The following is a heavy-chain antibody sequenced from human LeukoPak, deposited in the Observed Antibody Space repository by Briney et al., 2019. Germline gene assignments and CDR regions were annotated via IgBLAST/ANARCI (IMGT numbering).Heavy chain of an antibody. V-gene: IGHV1-18*01. Sequence: GASVKVSCKASGYSFVGYGITWVRQAPGQGLEWMGWFNPENGNTNYAQKVQGRVTMTADTSTSISYMELRSLRSDDTAVCYCAREHSSSWDQFDYWGQGTLVTVSS. CDR2: FNPENGNT. J-gene: IGHJ4*02. CDR3: AREHSSSWDQFDY. CDR1: GYSFVGYG. D-gene: IGHD6-13*01.